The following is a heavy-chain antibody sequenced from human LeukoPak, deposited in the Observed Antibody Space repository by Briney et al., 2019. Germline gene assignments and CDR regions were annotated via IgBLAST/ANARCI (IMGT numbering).Heavy chain of an antibody. CDR3: AKFAPTYYDILTGYYGPDY. J-gene: IGHJ4*02. CDR2: IRNDGSNK. CDR1: GFNFDNYN. V-gene: IGHV3-30*02. D-gene: IGHD3-9*01. Sequence: GGSLRLSCVASGFNFDNYNMHWVRQAPGKGLEWVAFIRNDGSNKYYADSVKGRFAISRDNSKDTLYLQMNSLRAEDTAVYYCAKFAPTYYDILTGYYGPDYWGQGTLVTVSS.